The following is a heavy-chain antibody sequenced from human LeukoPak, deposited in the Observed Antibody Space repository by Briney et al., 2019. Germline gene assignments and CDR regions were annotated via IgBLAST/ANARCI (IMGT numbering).Heavy chain of an antibody. CDR3: ARHYGRYYFDY. CDR2: LFHRGST. CDR1: GGTIRSNSYY. Sequence: SETLSLTCTVSGGTIRSNSYYWGWVRQPPGKGLEWVGSLFHRGSTYINPSLKSRVTISFDTSKNQFSLKLNAVAAADTAVYYCARHYGRYYFDYWSQGTLVTVCS. J-gene: IGHJ4*02. D-gene: IGHD3-16*01. V-gene: IGHV4-39*01.